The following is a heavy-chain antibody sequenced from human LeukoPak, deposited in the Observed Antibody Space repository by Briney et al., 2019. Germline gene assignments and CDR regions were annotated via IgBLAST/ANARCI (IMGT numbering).Heavy chain of an antibody. V-gene: IGHV4-59*01. CDR3: ARVGYSYGLEY. J-gene: IGHJ4*02. D-gene: IGHD5-18*01. Sequence: SETLSLTSTDSGGSITSYYWSRMRQPLGKGLEWIGHIYYSASTNYNPSLKSRVTISVDTSKNQFSLKLSSVTAADTAVYYCARVGYSYGLEYWGQGTLVTVSS. CDR1: GGSITSYY. CDR2: IYYSAST.